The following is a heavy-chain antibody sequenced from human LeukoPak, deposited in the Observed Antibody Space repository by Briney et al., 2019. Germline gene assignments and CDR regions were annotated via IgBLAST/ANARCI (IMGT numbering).Heavy chain of an antibody. Sequence: PGGSLRLSCAASRFTFSSYALHWVRQAPGRGLEWVAFISNDGSNKYHTGSVKGRFTISRDNSNNTLYLQTNSLRAEDTAVYYCAKDPDSSPYSSSWFDYWGQGTLVTVSS. CDR1: RFTFSSYA. CDR2: ISNDGSNK. J-gene: IGHJ4*02. D-gene: IGHD6-13*01. CDR3: AKDPDSSPYSSSWFDY. V-gene: IGHV3-30*04.